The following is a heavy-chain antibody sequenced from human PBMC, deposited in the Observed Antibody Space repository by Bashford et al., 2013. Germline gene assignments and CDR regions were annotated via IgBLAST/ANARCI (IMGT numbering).Heavy chain of an antibody. J-gene: IGHJ6*02. V-gene: IGHV1-8*01. CDR2: MNPNSGNT. Sequence: ASVKVYCKASGYTFTSYDINWVRQATGQGLEWMGWMNPNSGNTGYAQKFQGRVTMTRNTSISTAYMELSSLRSEDTAVYYCARALTTVRYGYYYYGMDVWGQGTTVTVSS. D-gene: IGHD4-17*01. CDR3: ARALTTVRYGYYYYGMDV. CDR1: GYTFTSYD.